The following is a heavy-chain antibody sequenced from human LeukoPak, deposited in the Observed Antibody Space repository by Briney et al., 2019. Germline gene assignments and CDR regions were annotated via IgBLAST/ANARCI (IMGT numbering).Heavy chain of an antibody. CDR1: GGSISSSSYY. D-gene: IGHD3-10*01. V-gene: IGHV4-39*07. CDR3: ARSGYYYGSGRFSGMDV. J-gene: IGHJ6*02. Sequence: NASETLSLTCTVSGGSISSSSYYWGWIRQPPGKGLEWIGSIYYSGSTYYNPSLKSRVTISVDTSKSQFSLKLSSVTAADTAVYYCARSGYYYGSGRFSGMDVWGQGTMVTVSS. CDR2: IYYSGST.